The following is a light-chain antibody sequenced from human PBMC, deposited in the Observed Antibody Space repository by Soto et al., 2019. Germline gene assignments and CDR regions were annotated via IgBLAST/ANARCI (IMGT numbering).Light chain of an antibody. CDR3: QQYNNFWT. CDR1: QSGSSN. CDR2: DTS. J-gene: IGKJ1*01. Sequence: EVVMTQSPATLSVSPGERATLSCSASQSGSSNLAWYQQKPGQATRLLVYDTSTRATGIPARFSGSGSWTEFTRTISSLQSEDSAVYHCQQYNNFWTVGQGTKVEIK. V-gene: IGKV3-15*01.